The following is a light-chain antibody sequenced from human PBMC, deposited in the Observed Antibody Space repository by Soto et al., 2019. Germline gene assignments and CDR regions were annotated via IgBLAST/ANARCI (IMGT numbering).Light chain of an antibody. Sequence: QSALTQPRSVSGSPGQSVTISCTGTSSDVGGYNYVSWYQQHPGRAPKVMIYDVSTRPSGVPDRFSGSKSGNTASLTISELQAEDEADYYCYPYAGSYTFVFGTGTKLTVL. CDR3: YPYAGSYTFV. J-gene: IGLJ1*01. CDR1: SSDVGGYNY. CDR2: DVS. V-gene: IGLV2-11*01.